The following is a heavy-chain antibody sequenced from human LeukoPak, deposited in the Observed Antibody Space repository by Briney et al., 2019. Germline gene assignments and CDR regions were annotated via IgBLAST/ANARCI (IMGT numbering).Heavy chain of an antibody. J-gene: IGHJ4*02. D-gene: IGHD6-19*01. V-gene: IGHV1-18*01. Sequence: ASVKVSCKASGCTFTSYGISWVRRAPGQGLEWMGWISAYNGNTNYAQKLQGRVTMTTDTSTSTAYMELRSLRSDDTAVYYCARIVSGWYPGYFDYWGQGTLVTVSS. CDR1: GCTFTSYG. CDR3: ARIVSGWYPGYFDY. CDR2: ISAYNGNT.